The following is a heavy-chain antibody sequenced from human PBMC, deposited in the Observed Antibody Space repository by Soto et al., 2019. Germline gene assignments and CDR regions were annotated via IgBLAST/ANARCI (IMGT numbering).Heavy chain of an antibody. CDR3: AIDVRRSNQFDH. J-gene: IGHJ4*02. D-gene: IGHD3-10*01. CDR2: FDLENGET. Sequence: ASVKVSCKVSGYTLTELSIHWVRQAPGEGLEWMGGFDLENGETIYAQRFQGRVTMTEEPSADTPYMELSSLRSEDTAVYYCAIDVRRSNQFDHWGQGXMVTVSS. CDR1: GYTLTELS. V-gene: IGHV1-24*01.